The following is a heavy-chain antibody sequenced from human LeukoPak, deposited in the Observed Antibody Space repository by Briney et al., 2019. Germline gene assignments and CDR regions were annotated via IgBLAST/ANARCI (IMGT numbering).Heavy chain of an antibody. J-gene: IGHJ5*02. CDR2: IKQDGSEK. V-gene: IGHV3-7*01. CDR3: ARLLGESTIYDL. D-gene: IGHD3-16*01. CDR1: GFTFSNYW. Sequence: GGSLRLSCVASGFTFSNYWMSWVLQAPGKGPEWVANIKQDGSEKYYVDSLKGRFTISRDNAKNSLYLQMNSLRDEDTAIYYCARLLGESTIYDLWGQGTLVTVSS.